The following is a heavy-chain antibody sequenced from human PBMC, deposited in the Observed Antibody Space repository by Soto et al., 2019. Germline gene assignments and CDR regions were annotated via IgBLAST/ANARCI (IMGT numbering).Heavy chain of an antibody. D-gene: IGHD3-22*01. CDR2: IYYSGST. J-gene: IGHJ1*01. V-gene: IGHV4-61*01. Sequence: SETLSLTCTVSGGSVSSGSYYWSWIRQPPGKGLEWIGYIYYSGSTNYNPSLKSRVTISVDTSKNQFSLKLSSVTAADTAVYYCARDPNYYDSSGYSVWGQGTLVTVSS. CDR3: ARDPNYYDSSGYSV. CDR1: GGSVSSGSYY.